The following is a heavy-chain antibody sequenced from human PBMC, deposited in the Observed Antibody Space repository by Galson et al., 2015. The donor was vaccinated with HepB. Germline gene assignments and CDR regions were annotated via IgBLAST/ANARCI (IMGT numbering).Heavy chain of an antibody. CDR2: IGPDGSSP. Sequence: SLRLSCAASGFTFGNYWMHWVRQAPGKGLVWVSRIGPDGSSPVYADSVRGRLTISRDNAKNTLYLQMNSLRAEDTAVYYCTRDSYFRRGDQWYYHGMDVWGQGTTVTVSS. J-gene: IGHJ6*02. D-gene: IGHD3-3*01. V-gene: IGHV3-74*01. CDR1: GFTFGNYW. CDR3: TRDSYFRRGDQWYYHGMDV.